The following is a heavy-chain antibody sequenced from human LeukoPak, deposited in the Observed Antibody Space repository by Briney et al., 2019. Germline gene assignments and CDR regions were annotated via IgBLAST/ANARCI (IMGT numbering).Heavy chain of an antibody. J-gene: IGHJ3*02. CDR2: ISSSRSSYI. D-gene: IGHD1-26*01. CDR1: GFTFSSYS. Sequence: NPGGSLRLSCAASGFTFSSYSMNWVRQAPGKGLEWVSSISSSRSSYIYYADSVKGRFTISRDNAKNTLFLQMNSLRAEDTAMYYCVKDGGSYYGDAFDIWGHGTMVTVSS. CDR3: VKDGGSYYGDAFDI. V-gene: IGHV3-21*01.